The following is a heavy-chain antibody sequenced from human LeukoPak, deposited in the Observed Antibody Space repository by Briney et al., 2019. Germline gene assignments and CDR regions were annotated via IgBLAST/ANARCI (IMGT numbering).Heavy chain of an antibody. J-gene: IGHJ4*02. V-gene: IGHV1-18*04. Sequence: GASVKVSCKASGYTFTSYGISWVRLAPGQGLEWMGWISAYNGNTNYAQKLQGRVTMTTDTSTSTAYMELRSLRSDDTAVYYCARYPEYSGYVTDFDYWGQGALVTVSS. CDR3: ARYPEYSGYVTDFDY. D-gene: IGHD5-12*01. CDR1: GYTFTSYG. CDR2: ISAYNGNT.